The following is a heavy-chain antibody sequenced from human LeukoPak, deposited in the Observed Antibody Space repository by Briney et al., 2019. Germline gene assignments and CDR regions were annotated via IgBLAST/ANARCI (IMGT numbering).Heavy chain of an antibody. V-gene: IGHV4-61*09. CDR3: ARDGYNRVSYMDV. J-gene: IGHJ6*03. CDR1: GGSISSGSYY. D-gene: IGHD5-24*01. CDR2: IYRSGST. Sequence: PSETLSLTCTVSGGSISSGSYYWSWIRQPAGKRLEWIGHIYRSGSTNYNPSLKSRVTISVDTSKNQFSLKLSSVTAADTAVYYCARDGYNRVSYMDVWGKGTTVTVSS.